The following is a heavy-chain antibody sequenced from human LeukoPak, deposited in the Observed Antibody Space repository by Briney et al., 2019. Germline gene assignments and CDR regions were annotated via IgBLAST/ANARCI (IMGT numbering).Heavy chain of an antibody. V-gene: IGHV3-23*01. CDR2: ISGGGGST. D-gene: IGHD2-15*01. CDR3: AKGRYCSGGSCYPHFDY. Sequence: GGSLRLSCAASGFTFSSYAMSWVRQAPGKGLEWVSAISGGGGSTYYADSVKGRFTISRDNSKNTLYLQMNSLRAEDTAVYYCAKGRYCSGGSCYPHFDYWGQGTPVTVSS. J-gene: IGHJ4*02. CDR1: GFTFSSYA.